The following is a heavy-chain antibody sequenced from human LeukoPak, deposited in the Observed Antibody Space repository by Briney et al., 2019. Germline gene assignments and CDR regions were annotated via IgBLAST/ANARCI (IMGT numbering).Heavy chain of an antibody. CDR1: GGSFSGYY. CDR2: INHSGST. D-gene: IGHD3-10*01. V-gene: IGHV4-34*01. CDR3: ARVRTKGGYYYGSGSHSPTYYYYMDV. J-gene: IGHJ6*03. Sequence: PSETLSLTCAVYGGSFSGYYWSWIRQPPGKGLEWIGEINHSGSTNYNPSLKSRVTISVDTSKNQFSLKLSSVTAADTAVYYCARVRTKGGYYYGSGSHSPTYYYYMDVWGKGTTVTVSS.